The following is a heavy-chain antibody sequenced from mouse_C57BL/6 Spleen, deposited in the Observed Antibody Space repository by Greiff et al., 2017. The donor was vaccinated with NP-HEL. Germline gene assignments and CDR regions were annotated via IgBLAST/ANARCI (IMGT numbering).Heavy chain of an antibody. CDR1: GYTFTSYW. V-gene: IGHV1-61*01. D-gene: IGHD2-5*01. Sequence: QVQLQQPGAELVRPGSSVKLSCKASGYTFTSYWMDWVKQRPGQGLEWIGNIYPSDSETHYNQKFKDKATLTVDKSSSTAYMQLSSLTSEDSAVYYCERGGGSNYESDWGQGITLTVDS. CDR2: IYPSDSET. CDR3: ERGGGSNYESD. J-gene: IGHJ2*01.